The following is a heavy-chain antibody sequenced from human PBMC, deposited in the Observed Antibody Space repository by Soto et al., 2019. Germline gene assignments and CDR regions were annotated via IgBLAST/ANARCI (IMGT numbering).Heavy chain of an antibody. CDR1: GYTFTSYY. CDR2: INPSGGST. V-gene: IGHV1-46*01. Sequence: ASVKVSCKXSGYTFTSYYMHWVRQAPGQGLEWMGIINPSGGSTSYAQKFQGRVTMTRDTSTSTVYMELSSLRSEDTAVYYCASSQGMATAQDWGQGTLVTVSS. CDR3: ASSQGMATAQD. D-gene: IGHD5-18*01. J-gene: IGHJ4*02.